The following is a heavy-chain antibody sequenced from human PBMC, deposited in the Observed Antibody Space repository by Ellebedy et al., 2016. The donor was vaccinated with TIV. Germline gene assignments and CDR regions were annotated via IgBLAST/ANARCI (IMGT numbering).Heavy chain of an antibody. J-gene: IGHJ5*02. D-gene: IGHD3/OR15-3a*01. CDR2: MNPNSGNT. V-gene: IGHV1-8*02. CDR1: GGSFSNYG. Sequence: AASVKVSCKASGGSFSNYGISWVRQATGQGLEWVGWMNPNSGNTGHAQNFQGRVTMTRNTSTSTAYMELSSLRPDDTAVYYCVVGLFHPWGQGTLVSVSS. CDR3: VVGLFHP.